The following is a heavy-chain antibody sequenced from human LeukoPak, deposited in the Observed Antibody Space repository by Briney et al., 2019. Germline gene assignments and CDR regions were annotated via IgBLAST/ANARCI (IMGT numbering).Heavy chain of an antibody. V-gene: IGHV4-59*01. Sequence: PSETLSLTCTVSGGSISSYYWSWIRQPPGKGLEWIGYIYFSGSTNYNPSLKSRVTISVDTSKNQFSLKLSSVTAADTAVYYCAREDSWNDIPFDSWGQGTRVTVSS. D-gene: IGHD1-20*01. CDR1: GGSISSYY. CDR2: IYFSGST. J-gene: IGHJ5*01. CDR3: AREDSWNDIPFDS.